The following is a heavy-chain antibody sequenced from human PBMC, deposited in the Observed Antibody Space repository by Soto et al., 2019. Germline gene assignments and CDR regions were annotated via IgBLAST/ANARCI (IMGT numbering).Heavy chain of an antibody. CDR2: IYQSGST. CDR1: GGSISSGGYS. CDR3: ARVDYDILTGSRNWFDP. D-gene: IGHD3-9*01. J-gene: IGHJ5*02. Sequence: QLQLQESGSGLVKPSQTLSLTCAVSGGSISSGGYSWSWIRQPPGKALEWIGYIYQSGSTYYNPSLKSRVTIPVDRSKNQFSLKLSSVTAADTAVYYCARVDYDILTGSRNWFDPWGQGTLVTVSS. V-gene: IGHV4-30-2*01.